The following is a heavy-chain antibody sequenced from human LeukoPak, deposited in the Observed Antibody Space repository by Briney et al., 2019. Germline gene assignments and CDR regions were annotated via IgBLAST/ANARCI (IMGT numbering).Heavy chain of an antibody. CDR3: ARDSPPYSSSSRDY. CDR1: GGTFSSYA. CDR2: IIPIFGTA. Sequence: ASVKVSCKASGGTFSSYAISWVRQAPGQGLEWMGGIIPIFGTANYAQKFQGRVTITADESTSTAYMKLSSLRSEDTAVYYCARDSPPYSSSSRDYWGQGTLVTVSS. J-gene: IGHJ4*02. V-gene: IGHV1-69*13. D-gene: IGHD6-6*01.